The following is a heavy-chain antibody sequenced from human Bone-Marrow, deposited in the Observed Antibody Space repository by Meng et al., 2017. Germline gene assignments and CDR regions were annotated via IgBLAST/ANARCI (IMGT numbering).Heavy chain of an antibody. Sequence: GESLKISCAASGFTFSSYAMHWVRQAPGKGLEWVAVISYDGGNKYYADSVKGRFTISRDNSKNTLYLQMNSLRAEDTAVYYCAREGDHSSGWYGAFDIWGQGTKVTVSS. CDR2: ISYDGGNK. J-gene: IGHJ3*02. D-gene: IGHD6-19*01. V-gene: IGHV3-30*01. CDR3: AREGDHSSGWYGAFDI. CDR1: GFTFSSYA.